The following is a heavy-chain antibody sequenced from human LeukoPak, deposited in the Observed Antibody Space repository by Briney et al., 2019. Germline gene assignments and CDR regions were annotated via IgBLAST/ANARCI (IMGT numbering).Heavy chain of an antibody. CDR1: GYTFTSYD. D-gene: IGHD1-14*01. CDR3: VRGRMGYFDY. Sequence: GASVKVSCKASGYTFTSYDINWVRQATGQGLEWMGWMNPNSGNTGYAQKFQGRVTMTRNTSIRTTYMELRSLRSEDTAVYYCVRGRMGYFDYRGQGTLVTVSS. V-gene: IGHV1-8*01. CDR2: MNPNSGNT. J-gene: IGHJ4*02.